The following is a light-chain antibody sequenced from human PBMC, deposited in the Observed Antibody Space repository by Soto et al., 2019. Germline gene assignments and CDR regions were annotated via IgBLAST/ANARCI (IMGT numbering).Light chain of an antibody. CDR2: EVN. J-gene: IGLJ2*01. V-gene: IGLV2-14*01. Sequence: QSALTQPASVSGSPGQSITISCTGTSNDSGGYNFVSWYQHHPGKAPKLMIYEVNNRPSGVSSRFSGSKSGNTASLTISGLQTEDEADYYCSSFTTSSTLVVYGGGTKLTVL. CDR3: SSFTTSSTLVV. CDR1: SNDSGGYNF.